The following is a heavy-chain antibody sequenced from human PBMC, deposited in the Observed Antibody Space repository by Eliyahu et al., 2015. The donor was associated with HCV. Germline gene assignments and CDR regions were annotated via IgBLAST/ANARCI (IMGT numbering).Heavy chain of an antibody. J-gene: IGHJ3*02. CDR1: GYTFTGHY. D-gene: IGHD3-3*01. Sequence: QVQLAQSXAEVKKPGAXVKVSCKASGYTFTGHYLHWVRQAPGQGLEWMGWINPNSGGTNSARNFQGRVTMTRDTSISTIYMELRRLTSDDTAVYYCAREFLXWRNAFDIWGQGTTVIVSS. V-gene: IGHV1-2*02. CDR3: AREFLXWRNAFDI. CDR2: INPNSGGT.